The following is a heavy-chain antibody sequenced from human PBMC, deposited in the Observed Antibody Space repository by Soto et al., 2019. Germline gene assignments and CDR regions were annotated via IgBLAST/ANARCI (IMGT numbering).Heavy chain of an antibody. CDR1: GFTFSSYS. CDR2: ISSSSSYI. Sequence: LRLSCAASGFTFSSYSMNWVRQAPGKGLEWVSSISSSSSYIYYADSVKGRFTISRDNAKNSLYLQMNSLRAEDTAVYYCARGEAAAGYYYYGMDVWGQGTTVTVSS. J-gene: IGHJ6*02. V-gene: IGHV3-21*01. D-gene: IGHD6-13*01. CDR3: ARGEAAAGYYYYGMDV.